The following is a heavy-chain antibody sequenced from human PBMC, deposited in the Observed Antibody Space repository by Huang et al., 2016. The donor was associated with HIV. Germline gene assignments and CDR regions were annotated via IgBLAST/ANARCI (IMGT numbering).Heavy chain of an antibody. CDR1: GFTFDGFW. CDR3: ARDGPEYSNYLDF. V-gene: IGHV3-7*01. CDR2: INQDGSDT. J-gene: IGHJ4*02. Sequence: EIQLMEAGGGLVRPGGSLRLSCGVSGFTFDGFWMSCVRQAPGKGLEWVANINQDGSDTYYVESVRGRFTISRDNSKNSLYLQMNGLTDEDAAVYYCARDGPEYSNYLDFWGPETLVTV. D-gene: IGHD4-4*01.